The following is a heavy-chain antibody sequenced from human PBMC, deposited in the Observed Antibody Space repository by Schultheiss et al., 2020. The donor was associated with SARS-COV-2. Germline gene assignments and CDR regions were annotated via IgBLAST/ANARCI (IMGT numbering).Heavy chain of an antibody. Sequence: GESLKISCAASGFTFSSYSMNWVRQAPGKGLEWVSYLSGSSSTIYYADSVKGRFTISRDNAKNSLYLQMNSLRAEDTAVYYCARDRIAVAAGVRYFDLWGRGTLVTVSS. CDR1: GFTFSSYS. CDR2: LSGSSSTI. J-gene: IGHJ2*01. CDR3: ARDRIAVAAGVRYFDL. D-gene: IGHD6-19*01. V-gene: IGHV3-48*01.